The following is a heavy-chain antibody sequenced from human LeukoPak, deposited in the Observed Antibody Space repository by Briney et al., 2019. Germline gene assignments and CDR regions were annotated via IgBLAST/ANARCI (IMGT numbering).Heavy chain of an antibody. J-gene: IGHJ4*02. CDR3: AIDEPNYAPYDFDY. CDR1: RFTFINAW. V-gene: IGHV3-15*07. D-gene: IGHD4/OR15-4a*01. Sequence: GGSLRLSXAASRFTFINAWMNWVRQAPGKGLEWVGRIKSKADGETTDYAAPVKGRLTISRDDSNNMVYLQMSSLKVEDTAVYYCAIDEPNYAPYDFDYWGQGTLVTVSS. CDR2: IKSKADGETT.